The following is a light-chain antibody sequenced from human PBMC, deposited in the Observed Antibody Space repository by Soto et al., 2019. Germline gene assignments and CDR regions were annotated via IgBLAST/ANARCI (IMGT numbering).Light chain of an antibody. J-gene: IGLJ2*01. CDR3: CSCASSTTGI. V-gene: IGLV2-23*01. Sequence: QSVLTQPASVSGSPGQSITISCIGISSDVGSYNLVSWYQQHPGRAPKLLIYEGSQRPSGVSYRFSGSKSGNTASLTISGLQAEDEADYYCCSCASSTTGIFGGGTKLTVL. CDR2: EGS. CDR1: SSDVGSYNL.